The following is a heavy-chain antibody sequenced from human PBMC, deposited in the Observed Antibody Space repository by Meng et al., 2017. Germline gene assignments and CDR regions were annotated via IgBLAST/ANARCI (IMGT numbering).Heavy chain of an antibody. CDR3: ARDCRGSSTSCPSDY. J-gene: IGHJ4*02. CDR2: ISSSSSYI. V-gene: IGHV3-21*01. D-gene: IGHD2-2*01. Sequence: GGSLRLSCAASGFTFSSYSMNWVRQAPGKGLEWVSSISSSSSYIYYADSVKGRFTISRDNAKNSLYLQMNSLRAEDTAVYYCARDCRGSSTSCPSDYWAQGTLVTVSS. CDR1: GFTFSSYS.